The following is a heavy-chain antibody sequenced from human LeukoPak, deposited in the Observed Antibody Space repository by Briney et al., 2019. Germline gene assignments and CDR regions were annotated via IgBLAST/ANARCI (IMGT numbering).Heavy chain of an antibody. V-gene: IGHV1-18*01. CDR1: GYTFTSYG. J-gene: IGHJ5*02. CDR2: ISAYNGNT. Sequence: ASVKVSCKASGYTFTSYGISWVRQAPGQGLEWMGWISAYNGNTNYAQKLQGRVTMTTDTSTSTAYMELRSLGSDDTAVYYCARDAKSDYYDSSGYLDPWGQGTLVTVSS. D-gene: IGHD3-22*01. CDR3: ARDAKSDYYDSSGYLDP.